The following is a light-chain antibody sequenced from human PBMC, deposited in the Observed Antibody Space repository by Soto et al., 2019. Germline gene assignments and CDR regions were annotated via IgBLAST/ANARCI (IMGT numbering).Light chain of an antibody. J-gene: IGLJ2*01. V-gene: IGLV1-40*01. CDR1: SSNIGAGYD. Sequence: QAVVTQPPSVPGAPGQRVTISCTGSSSNIGAGYDVHWYQQLPGTAPKLLIYGNSNRPSGVPDRFSGSKSGTSASLAITGLQAEDEADYYCQSYDSSLSPVVFGGGTKLTVL. CDR3: QSYDSSLSPVV. CDR2: GNS.